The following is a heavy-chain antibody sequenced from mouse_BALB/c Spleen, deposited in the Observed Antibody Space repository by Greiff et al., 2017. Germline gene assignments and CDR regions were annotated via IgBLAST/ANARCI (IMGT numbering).Heavy chain of an antibody. J-gene: IGHJ4*01. CDR2: IDPSDSYT. Sequence: VKLQQPGAELVKPGASVKLSCKASGYTFTSYWMHWVKQRPGQGLEWIGEIDPSDSYTNYNQKFKGKATLTVDKSSSTAYMQLSSLTSEDSAVYYCARYYGYAMDYWGQGTSVTVSS. CDR1: GYTFTSYW. CDR3: ARYYGYAMDY. D-gene: IGHD1-1*01. V-gene: IGHV1-69*02.